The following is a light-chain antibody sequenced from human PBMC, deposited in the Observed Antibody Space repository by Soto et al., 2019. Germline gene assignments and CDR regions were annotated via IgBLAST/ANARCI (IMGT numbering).Light chain of an antibody. J-gene: IGLJ2*01. V-gene: IGLV1-40*01. CDR1: SSHIGAGYD. CDR3: QSYDSSLSVV. Sequence: QSVLTQPPSVSGAPGQRVTISCTGSSSHIGAGYDVHWYKQLPGTAPKLLIYGNSNRPSGVPDRFSGSKSGTSASLAITGLQAEDEADYYCQSYDSSLSVVFGGGTKLTVL. CDR2: GNS.